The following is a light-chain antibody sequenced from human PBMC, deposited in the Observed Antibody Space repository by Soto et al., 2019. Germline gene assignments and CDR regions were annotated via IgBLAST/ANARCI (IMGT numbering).Light chain of an antibody. CDR1: SSDVGGYNY. J-gene: IGLJ1*01. Sequence: QSALTQPASVSGSPGQSITISCTGTSSDVGGYNYVSWYQQHPGKAPKLMIYEVSNRPSGVSNRFSGSKSGNTASLTISGLQAEDEADYYCSSYIISSTGVFGTRTKVTVL. V-gene: IGLV2-14*01. CDR2: EVS. CDR3: SSYIISSTGV.